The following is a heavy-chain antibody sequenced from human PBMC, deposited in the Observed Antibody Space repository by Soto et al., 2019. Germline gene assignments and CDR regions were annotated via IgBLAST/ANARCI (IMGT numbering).Heavy chain of an antibody. D-gene: IGHD1-1*01. J-gene: IGHJ6*02. CDR2: FFYRGTT. Sequence: QVQLQESGPGLVRPSQTLSLTCTVSGDSISSADYYWSWIRQTPGKGLEWIGLFFYRGTTYYNPSLKSRLTISVDTSKNHFSLRLTSVTAADTAVYYCARDLWVEPELYYYGMDVWGQGTTVTVSS. V-gene: IGHV4-30-4*01. CDR3: ARDLWVEPELYYYGMDV. CDR1: GDSISSADYY.